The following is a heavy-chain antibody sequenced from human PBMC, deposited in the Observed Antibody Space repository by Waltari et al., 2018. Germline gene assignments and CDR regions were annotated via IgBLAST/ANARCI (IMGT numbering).Heavy chain of an antibody. CDR2: INPNSGGT. Sequence: QVQLVQSGAEVKKPGASVKVSCKASGSTFTGYYMHWVRPAPGQGLEWMGWINPNSGGTNYAQKFQGRVTMTRDTSISTAYMELSRLRSDDTAVYYCARVSIFGVVIEGGIDYWGQGTLVTVSS. CDR3: ARVSIFGVVIEGGIDY. V-gene: IGHV1-2*02. CDR1: GSTFTGYY. D-gene: IGHD3-3*01. J-gene: IGHJ4*02.